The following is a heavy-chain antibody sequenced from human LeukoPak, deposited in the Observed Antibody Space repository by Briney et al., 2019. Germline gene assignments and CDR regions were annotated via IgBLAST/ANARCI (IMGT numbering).Heavy chain of an antibody. Sequence: SVTLSLTCTVSGYSVSSTYYWGWIRQPPGKGLEWIGSIYHSGSAYYSPSLKSRVTISTDTSKNHFSLKLSSVTAADTAVYYCARAYSSSVSDAFDIWGQGTMVSVSS. V-gene: IGHV4-38-2*02. CDR2: IYHSGSA. J-gene: IGHJ3*02. CDR1: GYSVSSTYY. CDR3: ARAYSSSVSDAFDI. D-gene: IGHD6-6*01.